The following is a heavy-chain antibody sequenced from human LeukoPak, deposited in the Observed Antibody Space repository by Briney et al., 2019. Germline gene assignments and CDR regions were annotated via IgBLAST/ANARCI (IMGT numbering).Heavy chain of an antibody. CDR3: AREGGIFYDSSGYYPYYFDY. V-gene: IGHV3-7*01. J-gene: IGHJ4*02. CDR2: IKQDGSEK. CDR1: GFTFSSYW. D-gene: IGHD3-22*01. Sequence: GGSLRLSCEASGFTFSSYWMSWVRQAPGKGLEWVANIKQDGSEKYYVDSVKGRFTISRDNAKNSLYLQMNSLRAEDTAVYYCAREGGIFYDSSGYYPYYFDYWGQGTLVTVSS.